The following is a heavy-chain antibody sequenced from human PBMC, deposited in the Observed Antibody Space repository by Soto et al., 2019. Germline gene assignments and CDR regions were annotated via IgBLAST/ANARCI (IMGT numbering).Heavy chain of an antibody. CDR3: AKGRGGSGSLTPRVDC. Sequence: EVQLLESGGGLVQPGGSLRLSCAASGFTFNNYAMTWVRQAPGKGLEWVSAISGGGDTTSYADSVKGRFTVCRDGSKNTLYLQMSSLRADETAVYYCAKGRGGSGSLTPRVDCWGQGTLVTVSS. V-gene: IGHV3-23*01. D-gene: IGHD3-10*01. CDR1: GFTFNNYA. CDR2: ISGGGDTT. J-gene: IGHJ4*02.